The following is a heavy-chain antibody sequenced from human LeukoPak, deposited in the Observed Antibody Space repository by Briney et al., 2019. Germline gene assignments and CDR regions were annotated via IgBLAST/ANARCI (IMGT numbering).Heavy chain of an antibody. CDR1: GFTFSSYA. CDR3: AREGSSTMVRGVKGY. J-gene: IGHJ4*02. D-gene: IGHD3-10*01. CDR2: ISYDGSNK. V-gene: IGHV3-30-3*01. Sequence: GGSLRLSCAASGFTFSSYAMSWVRQAPGKGLEWVAVISYDGSNKYYADSVKGRFTISRDNSKNTLYLQMNSLRAEDTAVYYCAREGSSTMVRGVKGYWGQGTLVTVSS.